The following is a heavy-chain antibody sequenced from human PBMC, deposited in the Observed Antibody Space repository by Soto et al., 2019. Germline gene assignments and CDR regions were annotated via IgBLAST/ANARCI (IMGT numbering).Heavy chain of an antibody. CDR2: ISAYNGNT. CDR3: ARDDSFVGTSSLDY. Sequence: ASVKVSCKASGYTFTSYGISWVRQAPGQGLEWMGWISAYNGNTNYAQKLQGRVTMTTDTSTSTAYMELRSLRSDDTAVYYCARDDSFVGTSSLDYWGQGTLVTVSS. D-gene: IGHD2-2*01. CDR1: GYTFTSYG. V-gene: IGHV1-18*01. J-gene: IGHJ4*02.